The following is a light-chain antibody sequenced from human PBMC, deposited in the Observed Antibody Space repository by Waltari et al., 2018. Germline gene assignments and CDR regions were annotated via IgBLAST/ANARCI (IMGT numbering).Light chain of an antibody. CDR2: YDS. CDR1: NIVRKN. V-gene: IGLV3-21*01. Sequence: SYVLTQPPSVSVAPGKTARNTCGGSNIVRKNVNWYQQKPGQAPVLVIYYDSDRPSGIPERFSGSNSGNTATLTISRVEAGDEADYYCQVWESYGDHLVVFVGGTNLTVV. J-gene: IGLJ2*01. CDR3: QVWESYGDHLVV.